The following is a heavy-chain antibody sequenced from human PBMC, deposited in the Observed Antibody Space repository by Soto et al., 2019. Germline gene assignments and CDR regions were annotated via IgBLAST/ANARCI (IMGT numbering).Heavy chain of an antibody. CDR3: AKASDCSGGSCYHPRYYGMDV. V-gene: IGHV3-23*01. Sequence: PWGSLRLSCAASGFTFISYAIIFCRHAPVKGREWVSAISGSGGSTYYADSVKGRFTISRDNSKNTLYLQMNSLRAEDTAVYYCAKASDCSGGSCYHPRYYGMDVWGQGTTVTVSS. CDR1: GFTFISYA. J-gene: IGHJ6*02. D-gene: IGHD2-15*01. CDR2: ISGSGGST.